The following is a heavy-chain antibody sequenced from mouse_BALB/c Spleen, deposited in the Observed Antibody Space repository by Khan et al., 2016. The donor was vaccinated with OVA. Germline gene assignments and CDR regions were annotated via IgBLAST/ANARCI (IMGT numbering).Heavy chain of an antibody. CDR2: INPYNDGI. J-gene: IGHJ4*01. Sequence: VQLKQSGPELVKPGASVKMSCKATGYTFTNYVMHWVKQKPGQGLEWIGYINPYNDGIKYNEKFKGKATLNSDKSSSSAHMELSSLTSEDSAVYYCARYASSPYYAMDYRGQGTSVTISS. CDR1: GYTFTNYV. CDR3: ARYASSPYYAMDY. V-gene: IGHV1S136*01. D-gene: IGHD1-1*01.